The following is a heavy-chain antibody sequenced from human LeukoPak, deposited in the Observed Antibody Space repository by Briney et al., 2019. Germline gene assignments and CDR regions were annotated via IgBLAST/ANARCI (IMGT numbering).Heavy chain of an antibody. V-gene: IGHV3-23*01. CDR3: ARGSHGEHDS. CDR2: IDRSGGST. D-gene: IGHD4-17*01. CDR1: GFSFNIYA. J-gene: IGHJ5*01. Sequence: GGSLRLSCAASGFSFNIYAMSWVRQAPGKGLEWVAAIDRSGGSTLYADSVKGRFTISKDNSKNTLYQQINSLRVDDTAIYYCARGSHGEHDSWGQGTLVTVSS.